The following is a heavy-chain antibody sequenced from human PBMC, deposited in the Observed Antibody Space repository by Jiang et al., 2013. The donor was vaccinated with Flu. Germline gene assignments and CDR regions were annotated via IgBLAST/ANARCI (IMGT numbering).Heavy chain of an antibody. Sequence: GAEVKKPGASVKVSCKASGYTFTSYGFSWVRQAPGQGLEWMGWISAFNGKTNYAQKFQGRVTMTTDRSTSTADLELRSLRSDDTAVYYCARDIVDRTDFQYYYGMDVWGQGTTVTVSS. D-gene: IGHD1-26*01. CDR3: ARDIVDRTDFQYYYGMDV. CDR1: GYTFTSYG. V-gene: IGHV1-18*01. J-gene: IGHJ6*02. CDR2: ISAFNGKT.